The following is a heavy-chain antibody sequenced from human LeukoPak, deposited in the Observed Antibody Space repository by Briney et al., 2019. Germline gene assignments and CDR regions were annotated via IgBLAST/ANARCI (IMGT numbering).Heavy chain of an antibody. CDR1: GFPFTSYY. D-gene: IGHD3-3*02. CDR2: ISAYDSHT. V-gene: IGHV1-18*04. Sequence: WASVKVSFTASGFPFTSYYINWVRQAPGQGLEWMGWISAYDSHTNYAQSLQGRVTFTTDTSTTTAYMELRSLRSDDTAVYYCVRGDTARAFYHFAYWGQGTLVTVSS. J-gene: IGHJ4*02. CDR3: VRGDTARAFYHFAY.